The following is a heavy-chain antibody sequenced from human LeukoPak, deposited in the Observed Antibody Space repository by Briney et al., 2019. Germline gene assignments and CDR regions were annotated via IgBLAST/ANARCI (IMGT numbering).Heavy chain of an antibody. V-gene: IGHV3-23*01. CDR3: AQWHTVYY. CDR1: GFTFSSAP. Sequence: PGGSLRLSCAASGFTFSSAPMSWVRQAPGKGLEWVSVIGGSGGNTNYADSVRGRFTISRDNSKNTLYLQMNSLRAEDTAVYYCAQWHTVYYWGQGTLVTVSS. CDR2: IGGSGGNT. D-gene: IGHD2-8*01. J-gene: IGHJ4*02.